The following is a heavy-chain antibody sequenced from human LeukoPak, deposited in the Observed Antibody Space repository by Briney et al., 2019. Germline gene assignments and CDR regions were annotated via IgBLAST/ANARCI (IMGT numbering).Heavy chain of an antibody. CDR2: IYPGDSGT. V-gene: IGHV5-51*01. CDR1: GYSFTSYW. D-gene: IGHD2-15*01. Sequence: GESLKISCKGFGYSFTSYWIGWVRQMPGKGLEWMGIIYPGDSGTRYSPSSQGQVTISADKSISTAYLQWSSLKASDTAIYYCARRDSETKDLDYWGQGTLVTVSS. CDR3: ARRDSETKDLDY. J-gene: IGHJ4*02.